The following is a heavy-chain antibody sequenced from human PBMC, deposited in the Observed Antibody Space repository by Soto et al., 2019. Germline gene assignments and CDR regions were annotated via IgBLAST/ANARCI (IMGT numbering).Heavy chain of an antibody. CDR1: GYTFTGYY. V-gene: IGHV1-2*02. D-gene: IGHD6-13*01. CDR2: INPNSGGT. J-gene: IGHJ6*02. Sequence: ASVKVSCKASGYTFTGYYMHWVRQAPGQGLEWMGWINPNSGGTNYAQKFQGRVTMTRDTSISTAYMELSRLRSDDTAVYYCAREEGIAAASLSYYYYGMDVWGQWTTVTVSS. CDR3: AREEGIAAASLSYYYYGMDV.